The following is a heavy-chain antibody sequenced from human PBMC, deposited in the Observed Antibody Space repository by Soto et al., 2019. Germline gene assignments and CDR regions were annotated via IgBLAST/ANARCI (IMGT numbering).Heavy chain of an antibody. Sequence: QVQLVESGGGVVQPGRSLRLSCAASGFTFSSYAMHWVRQAPGTGLEWVAVISYDGRDKYYPDSVKGRFTISRDNSKNTLYLQMNSLRAEDTAVYYCARSAGGSYPQYDYWGQGTLATVSS. D-gene: IGHD1-26*01. CDR2: ISYDGRDK. CDR3: ARSAGGSYPQYDY. J-gene: IGHJ4*02. CDR1: GFTFSSYA. V-gene: IGHV3-30*04.